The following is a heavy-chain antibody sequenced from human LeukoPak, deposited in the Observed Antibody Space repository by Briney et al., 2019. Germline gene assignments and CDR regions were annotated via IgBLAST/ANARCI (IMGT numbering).Heavy chain of an antibody. D-gene: IGHD2-8*02. V-gene: IGHV3-48*03. CDR1: GFTFSSYE. CDR2: ISSSGSTI. Sequence: GGSLRLPCAASGFTFSSYEMNWVRQAPGKGLEWVSYISSSGSTIYYADSVKGRFTISRDNAKNSLYLQMNSLRAEDTAVYYCARLYVLRSYWGQGTLVTVSS. J-gene: IGHJ4*02. CDR3: ARLYVLRSY.